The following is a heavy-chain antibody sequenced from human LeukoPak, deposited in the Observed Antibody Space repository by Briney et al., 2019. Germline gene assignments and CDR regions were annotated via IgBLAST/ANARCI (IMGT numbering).Heavy chain of an antibody. V-gene: IGHV4-34*01. Sequence: SETLSLTCAVYGGSFSGYYWSWIRQPPGKGLEWIGEINHSGSTNYNPSLKSRVTISVDTSKNQFPLKLSSVTAADTAVYYCARVGFYYDILTGYSGDWFDPWGQGTLVTVSS. J-gene: IGHJ5*02. CDR2: INHSGST. CDR1: GGSFSGYY. D-gene: IGHD3-9*01. CDR3: ARVGFYYDILTGYSGDWFDP.